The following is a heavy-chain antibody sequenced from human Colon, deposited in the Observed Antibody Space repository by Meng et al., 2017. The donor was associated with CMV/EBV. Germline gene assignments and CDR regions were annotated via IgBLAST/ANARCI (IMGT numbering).Heavy chain of an antibody. Sequence: EVQLVESGGGLVQLGGSLRLSCSASGFSFSSSWMFVVRQAPARGLEWTANVKPDGSDKFYVDSVKGRFTISRDNAKNSLYLQMNSLRVEDTAVYYCTGGGYWGQGILVTVSS. CDR1: GFSFSSSW. CDR3: TGGGY. V-gene: IGHV3-7*02. J-gene: IGHJ4*02. D-gene: IGHD3-16*01. CDR2: VKPDGSDK.